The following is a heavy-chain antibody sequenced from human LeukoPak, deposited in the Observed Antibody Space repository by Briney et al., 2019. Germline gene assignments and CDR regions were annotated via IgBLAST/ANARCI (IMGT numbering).Heavy chain of an antibody. CDR2: ISGSGGST. CDR3: AKTPAKYCSSTSCKYYFDY. J-gene: IGHJ4*02. Sequence: GGSLRLSCAASGFTFSSYAMSWVRQAPGKGLEWVSAISGSGGSTYYADSVKGRFTISRDNSKNTLYLQMNSLRAEDTAVYYCAKTPAKYCSSTSCKYYFDYWGQGTLVTVSS. CDR1: GFTFSSYA. V-gene: IGHV3-23*01. D-gene: IGHD2-2*01.